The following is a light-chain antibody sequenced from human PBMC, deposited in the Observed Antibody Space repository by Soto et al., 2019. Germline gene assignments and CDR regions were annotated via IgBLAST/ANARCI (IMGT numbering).Light chain of an antibody. V-gene: IGLV1-40*01. CDR2: LNN. CDR1: RSNIGAGYD. J-gene: IGLJ2*01. CDR3: QSYDSSPV. Sequence: QSALTQPPSVSGAPGQRVTISCTGSRSNIGAGYDVHWYQQFPGTAPKLLIYLNNNRPSGVPDRFSGSKSGTSASLAITGLQAEDEADYYCQSYDSSPVFGGGTKLTVL.